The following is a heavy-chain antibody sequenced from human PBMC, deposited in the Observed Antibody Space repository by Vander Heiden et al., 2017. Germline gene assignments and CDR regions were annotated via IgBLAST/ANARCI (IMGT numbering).Heavy chain of an antibody. D-gene: IGHD6-6*01. V-gene: IGHV3-23*01. CDR2: ISGSGGST. Sequence: EVQLLESGGGLVQPGGSLRLSCAASGFTLSSYAMSWVRQAPGKGLEWVSAISGSGGSTYYADSVKGRFTISRDNSKNTLYLQMNSLRAEDTAVYYCAILSGSSSDGMDVWGQGTTVTVSS. CDR1: GFTLSSYA. J-gene: IGHJ6*02. CDR3: AILSGSSSDGMDV.